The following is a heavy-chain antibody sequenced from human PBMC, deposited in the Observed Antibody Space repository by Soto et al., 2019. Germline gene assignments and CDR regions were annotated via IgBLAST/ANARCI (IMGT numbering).Heavy chain of an antibody. Sequence: QVQLVQSGAEVKKPGASVKVSCKSSGFAFTAYYLHWVRQAPGQGLEWMGWINPNSGGTKYAQQFQGRVTMTRDTAISTAYMELSRLRSDDTAVYYCARDRRDSSGYYGLDPWGQGTLVTVSS. CDR1: GFAFTAYY. D-gene: IGHD3-22*01. CDR3: ARDRRDSSGYYGLDP. J-gene: IGHJ5*02. V-gene: IGHV1-2*02. CDR2: INPNSGGT.